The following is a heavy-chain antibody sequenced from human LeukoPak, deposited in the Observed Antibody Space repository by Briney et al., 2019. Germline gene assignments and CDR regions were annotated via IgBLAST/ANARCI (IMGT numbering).Heavy chain of an antibody. Sequence: GGSLRLSCAASGFTFSSCNMNWVRQAPGKGLEWISYISSTRRTTYNADSVKGRFTISRDNAKNSLYLQMNSLRAEDTAVYYCARESGIAAALDLWGQGTLVTVSS. J-gene: IGHJ5*02. D-gene: IGHD6-13*01. V-gene: IGHV3-48*04. CDR3: ARESGIAAALDL. CDR2: ISSTRRTT. CDR1: GFTFSSCN.